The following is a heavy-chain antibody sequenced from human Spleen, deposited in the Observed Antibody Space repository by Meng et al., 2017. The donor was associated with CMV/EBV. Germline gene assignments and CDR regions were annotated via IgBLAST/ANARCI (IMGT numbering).Heavy chain of an antibody. J-gene: IGHJ4*02. CDR3: ARGRAGDYGDLGAGLDS. V-gene: IGHV1-8*03. D-gene: IGHD4-17*01. Sequence: ASVKSCKASGYTFTSYDINWVRQATGQGLEWMGWMNPNSDNTAYAQKFQGRVTITRNTSLRTAYMELSSLRSEDTAVYYCARGRAGDYGDLGAGLDSWGQGTLVTVS. CDR2: MNPNSDNT. CDR1: GYTFTSYD.